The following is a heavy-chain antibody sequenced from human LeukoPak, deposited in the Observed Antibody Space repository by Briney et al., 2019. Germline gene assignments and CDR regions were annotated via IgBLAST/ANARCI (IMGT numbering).Heavy chain of an antibody. CDR1: GFTFSPYW. CDR2: IKPDGSGK. CDR3: ARSSGWYNY. V-gene: IGHV3-7*01. Sequence: GGSLRLSCAASGFTFSPYWMSWVRQAPGKGLEWVASIKPDGSGKYYVDSVKGRFTISRDNAKNALYLQLNSLRAEDTAVYYCARSSGWYNYWGQGTLVTVSS. D-gene: IGHD6-19*01. J-gene: IGHJ4*02.